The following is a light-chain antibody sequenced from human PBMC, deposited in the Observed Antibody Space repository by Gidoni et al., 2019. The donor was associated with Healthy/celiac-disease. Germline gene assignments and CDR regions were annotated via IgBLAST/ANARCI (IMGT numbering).Light chain of an antibody. CDR2: EDS. CDR1: ALPKKY. CDR3: DSTDSSGNHRV. V-gene: IGLV3-10*01. Sequence: SYDLTQPPSVSVSPGQTARITCSGDALPKKYAYWYQQKSGQAPVLVIYEDSKRPSGIPERVSGYSSGTMATLTISGAQVEDEADYYCDSTDSSGNHRVFGGGTKLTVL. J-gene: IGLJ2*01.